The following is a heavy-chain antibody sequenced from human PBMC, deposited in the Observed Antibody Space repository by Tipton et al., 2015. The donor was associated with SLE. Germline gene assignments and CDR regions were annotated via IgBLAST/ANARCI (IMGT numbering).Heavy chain of an antibody. CDR2: IYTYGST. D-gene: IGHD2-2*01. CDR1: GCPTSSGAYY. CDR3: ARERPRPGYCSSTGCYGGSGAFDI. Sequence: TLSLTCTVSGCPTSSGAYYLSWIRLPAGKGLERIGRIYTYGSTNYNPSLKSRVSLSLGTSNNQFSLSLRFVTAADTAVYYCARERPRPGYCSSTGCYGGSGAFDIWGQETMVTVSS. V-gene: IGHV4-61*02. J-gene: IGHJ3*02.